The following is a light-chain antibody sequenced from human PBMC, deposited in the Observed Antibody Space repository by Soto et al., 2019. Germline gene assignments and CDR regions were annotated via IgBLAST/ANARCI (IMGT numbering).Light chain of an antibody. Sequence: QPVLTQPPSASGTPGQRVTISCSGSSSNIGSNYVYWYQQLPGTAPKLLIYRNNQRPSGVPDRFSGSKSGTSASLAISGRRSEEEADYYCAAWDDSLSGVVFGGGTKLTVL. V-gene: IGLV1-47*01. CDR2: RNN. CDR3: AAWDDSLSGVV. CDR1: SSNIGSNY. J-gene: IGLJ2*01.